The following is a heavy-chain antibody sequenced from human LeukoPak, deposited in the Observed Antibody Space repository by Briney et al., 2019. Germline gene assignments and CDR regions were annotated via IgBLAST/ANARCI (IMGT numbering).Heavy chain of an antibody. CDR1: GFTFSSAA. D-gene: IGHD3-9*01. V-gene: IGHV3-23*01. CDR3: AKASHLTGYYVHIDY. Sequence: GGSLRLSSAASGFTFSSAAKTWVRQAPGKGLEWVSAISGSGGTTYNADSVKGRFTISRDNSKNTLYLQMNSLRAEDTAVYYCAKASHLTGYYVHIDYWGHGTLVTVSS. CDR2: ISGSGGTT. J-gene: IGHJ4*01.